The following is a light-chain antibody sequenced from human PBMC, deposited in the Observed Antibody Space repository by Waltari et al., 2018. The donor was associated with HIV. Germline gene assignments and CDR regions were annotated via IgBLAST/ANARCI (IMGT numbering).Light chain of an antibody. J-gene: IGKJ5*01. CDR1: QSLLHSNGKGS. CDR3: MRSLQIPLT. CDR2: LGC. Sequence: DLVMTQSPLSLPVTAGEPASISCRSTQSLLHSNGKGSLDRYWQKRGQSPQLLIFLGCNRASGVPDRFSGRGSGTDFTRKISRVKAEDVEVYYCMRSLQIPLTFGQGKRLE. V-gene: IGKV2-28*01.